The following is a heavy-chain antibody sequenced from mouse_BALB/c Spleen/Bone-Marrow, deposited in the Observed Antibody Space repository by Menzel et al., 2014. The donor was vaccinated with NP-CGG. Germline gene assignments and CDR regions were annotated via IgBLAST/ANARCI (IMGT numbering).Heavy chain of an antibody. CDR1: GFTFSSFG. CDR2: ISSGSSTI. Sequence: EVQGVESGGGLVQPGGSRKLSCAASGFTFSSFGMDWVRQAPERGLEWVAYISSGSSTIFYADTVKGRFTISRDNPKNTLFLQMTSLRSEDTAMYYCTRGGNWEDFDYWGQGTTLTVSS. CDR3: TRGGNWEDFDY. J-gene: IGHJ2*01. D-gene: IGHD4-1*01. V-gene: IGHV5-17*02.